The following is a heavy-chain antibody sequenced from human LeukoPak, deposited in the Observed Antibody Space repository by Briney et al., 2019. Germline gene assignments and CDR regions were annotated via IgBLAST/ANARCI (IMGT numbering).Heavy chain of an antibody. CDR3: ARATGSVDYYYMEV. V-gene: IGHV1-2*02. Sequence: ASVKVSCKASGYTFTGYYMHWVRQAPGQGLEWMGWINPNSGGTRYAQKFQGRVTMTRDTSITTAYMELSRLRSDDTAVYYCARATGSVDYYYMEVCDKGTTVTVSS. J-gene: IGHJ6*03. CDR2: INPNSGGT. D-gene: IGHD1-1*01. CDR1: GYTFTGYY.